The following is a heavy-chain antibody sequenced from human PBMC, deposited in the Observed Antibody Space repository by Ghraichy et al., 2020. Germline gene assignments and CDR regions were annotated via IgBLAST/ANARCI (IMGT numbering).Heavy chain of an antibody. Sequence: ASVKVSCKASGYTFTGYYMHWVRQAPGQGLEWMGWINPNSGGTNYAQKFQGRVTMTRDTSISTAYMELSRLRSDDTAVYYCARAVQRIAVAGTSWFDPWGQGTLVTVSS. CDR3: ARAVQRIAVAGTSWFDP. J-gene: IGHJ5*02. CDR1: GYTFTGYY. D-gene: IGHD6-19*01. V-gene: IGHV1-2*02. CDR2: INPNSGGT.